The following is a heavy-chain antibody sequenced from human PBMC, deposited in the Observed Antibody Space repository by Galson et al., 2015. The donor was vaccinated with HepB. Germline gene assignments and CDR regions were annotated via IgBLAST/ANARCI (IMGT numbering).Heavy chain of an antibody. Sequence: PALVKPTQTLTLTCTFSGFSLSTSGVGVGWIRQPPGKALEWLALIYWDDDKRYSPSLKSRLTITKDTSKNQVVLTMTNMDPVDTATYYCAHTSGYCSSTSCYWGFFDYWGQGTLVTVSS. J-gene: IGHJ4*02. CDR1: GFSLSTSGVG. CDR3: AHTSGYCSSTSCYWGFFDY. CDR2: IYWDDDK. D-gene: IGHD2-2*01. V-gene: IGHV2-5*02.